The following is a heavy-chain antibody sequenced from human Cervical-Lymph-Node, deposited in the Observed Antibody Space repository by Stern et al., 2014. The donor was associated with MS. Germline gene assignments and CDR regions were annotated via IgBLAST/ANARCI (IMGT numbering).Heavy chain of an antibody. Sequence: QVQLVQSGAEVKKPGASVKVYCKASGYTFTSYGISWVRQAPGQGLEWMGWISAYNGNTNYAQKLQGRVTMTTDTSTSTAYMELRSLRSDDTAVYYCARRYYGSGSSSYYYYGMDVWGQGTTVTVSS. J-gene: IGHJ6*02. D-gene: IGHD3-10*01. CDR3: ARRYYGSGSSSYYYYGMDV. CDR2: ISAYNGNT. CDR1: GYTFTSYG. V-gene: IGHV1-18*01.